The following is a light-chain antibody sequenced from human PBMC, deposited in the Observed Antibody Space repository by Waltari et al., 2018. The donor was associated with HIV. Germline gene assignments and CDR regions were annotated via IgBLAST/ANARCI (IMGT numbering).Light chain of an antibody. CDR3: ASYTHSSTVV. CDR2: DVT. CDR1: GGDVGGFDF. J-gene: IGLJ2*01. V-gene: IGLV2-14*01. Sequence: QSALTQPASVSGSPGQSITISCTGTGGDVGGFDFVSWYQQYPGTVPKVIISDVTNRPSGVSIRFSGSKSGNTAALTISGLQGEDEADYYCASYTHSSTVVFGGGTKLTVL.